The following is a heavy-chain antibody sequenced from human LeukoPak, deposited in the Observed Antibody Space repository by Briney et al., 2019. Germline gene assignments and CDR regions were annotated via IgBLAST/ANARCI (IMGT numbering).Heavy chain of an antibody. CDR1: GGSISSSTYY. D-gene: IGHD3-9*01. Sequence: SETLSLTCTVSGGSISSSTYYWGWTRQPPGKGLEWIGSVYYTGSTYYNPSLKSRITILLDTSKNQISLKLSSVTAADTAVYYCSRGSYDILTGYSTLGEYWGQGTLVTVSS. CDR3: SRGSYDILTGYSTLGEY. CDR2: VYYTGST. J-gene: IGHJ4*02. V-gene: IGHV4-39*01.